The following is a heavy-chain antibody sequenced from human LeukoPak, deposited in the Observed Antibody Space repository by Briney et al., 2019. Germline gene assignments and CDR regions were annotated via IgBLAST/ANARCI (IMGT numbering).Heavy chain of an antibody. CDR1: GFTFSSYA. D-gene: IGHD3-22*01. J-gene: IGHJ4*02. Sequence: PGGSLRLSCAASGFTFSSYAMSWVRQAPGKGLEWVSAISGSGGSTYYADSVKGRFTISRDNSKNTLYLQMNSLRAEDTAVYYCARDMSMPTYYYDSSGYYPLDYWGQGTLVTVSS. CDR2: ISGSGGST. CDR3: ARDMSMPTYYYDSSGYYPLDY. V-gene: IGHV3-23*01.